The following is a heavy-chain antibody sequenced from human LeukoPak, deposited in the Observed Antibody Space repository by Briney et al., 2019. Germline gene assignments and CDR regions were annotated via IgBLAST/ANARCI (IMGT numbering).Heavy chain of an antibody. CDR1: GGSISSYY. D-gene: IGHD6-19*01. Sequence: SETLSLTCTVSGGSISSYYWSWIRQPPGKGLEGIGYIYYSRITNYNPSLNSPVTISLHTPKTPFSLTLSSVTGADTAVYYCARASSGWYLAYWGQGTLVTVSS. CDR3: ARASSGWYLAY. J-gene: IGHJ4*02. CDR2: IYYSRIT. V-gene: IGHV4-59*08.